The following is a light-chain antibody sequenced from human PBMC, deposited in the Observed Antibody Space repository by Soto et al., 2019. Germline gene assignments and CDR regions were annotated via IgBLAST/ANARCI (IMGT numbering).Light chain of an antibody. V-gene: IGKV3-15*01. CDR1: QNVVTN. CDR3: QHYNNWLGT. Sequence: EIVATQSPAILSVSPGERVTLSCRASQNVVTNLAWYQQRLGQAPRLLIYGASARATGVPARFSGSGSGTEFFLTISSLQSEDFAVYYCQHYNNWLGTFGGGTKVEIK. J-gene: IGKJ4*01. CDR2: GAS.